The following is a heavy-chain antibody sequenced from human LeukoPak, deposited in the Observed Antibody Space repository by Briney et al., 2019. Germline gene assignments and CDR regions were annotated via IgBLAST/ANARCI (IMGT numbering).Heavy chain of an antibody. CDR1: GYTFTSYG. Sequence: ASVKVSCTASGYTFTSYGISWVRQAPGQGLEWMGWISAYNGNTNYAQKLQGRVTMTTDTSTSTAYMELRSLRSDDTAVYYCARIYYDSSGYYKPPRYWGQGTLVTVSS. D-gene: IGHD3-22*01. V-gene: IGHV1-18*01. CDR3: ARIYYDSSGYYKPPRY. J-gene: IGHJ4*02. CDR2: ISAYNGNT.